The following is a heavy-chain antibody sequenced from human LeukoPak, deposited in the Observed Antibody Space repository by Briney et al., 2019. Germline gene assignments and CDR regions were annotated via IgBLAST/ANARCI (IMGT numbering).Heavy chain of an antibody. V-gene: IGHV1-46*01. CDR3: ARDENSSRGYFDL. J-gene: IGHJ2*01. D-gene: IGHD6-6*01. Sequence: GASVKVSCKASGYTFTSYYMHWVRQAPGQGLEWMGIINPSGGSTSYAQKFQGRVTMTRDMSTSTVYMELSNLRSEDTAVYYCARDENSSRGYFDLWGRGTLVTVSS. CDR1: GYTFTSYY. CDR2: INPSGGST.